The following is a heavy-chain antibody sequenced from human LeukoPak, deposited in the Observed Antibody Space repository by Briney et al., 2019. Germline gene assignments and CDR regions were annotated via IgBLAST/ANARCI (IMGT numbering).Heavy chain of an antibody. CDR3: ARDSSSSFSFDY. D-gene: IGHD6-6*01. CDR1: GGTFSSYA. J-gene: IGHJ4*02. Sequence: SAKVSCKASGGTFSSYAISWVRQAPGQGLEWMGRIIPILGIANYAQKFQGRVAITADKSTSTAYMELSSLRSEDTAVYYCARDSSSSFSFDYWGQGTLVTVSS. V-gene: IGHV1-69*04. CDR2: IIPILGIA.